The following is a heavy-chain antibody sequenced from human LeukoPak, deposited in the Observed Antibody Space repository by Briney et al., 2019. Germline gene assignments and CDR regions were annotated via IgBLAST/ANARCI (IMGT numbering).Heavy chain of an antibody. CDR1: GYTFTGYY. J-gene: IGHJ3*02. V-gene: IGHV1-24*01. CDR3: ASGFLEWLFLGRHAFDI. D-gene: IGHD3-3*01. Sequence: GASVKVSCKASGYTFTGYYMHWVRQAPGKGLEWMGGFDPEDGETIYAQKFQGRVTMTEDTSTDTAYMELSSPRSEDTAVYYCASGFLEWLFLGRHAFDIWGQGTMVTVSS. CDR2: FDPEDGET.